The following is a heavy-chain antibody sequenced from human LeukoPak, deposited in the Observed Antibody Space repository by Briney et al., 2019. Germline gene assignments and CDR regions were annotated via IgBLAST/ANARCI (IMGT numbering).Heavy chain of an antibody. J-gene: IGHJ4*02. CDR1: GFTFSSNY. D-gene: IGHD3-22*01. V-gene: IGHV3-66*01. CDR2: IYSGGST. CDR3: ARDFAYYDSSGYYHTSDY. Sequence: GGSLRLSCAASGFTFSSNYMSWVRQAPGKGLEWVSVIYSGGSTYYADSVKGRFTISRDNSKNTLYLQMNSLRAEDTAVYYCARDFAYYDSSGYYHTSDYWGQGTLVTVSS.